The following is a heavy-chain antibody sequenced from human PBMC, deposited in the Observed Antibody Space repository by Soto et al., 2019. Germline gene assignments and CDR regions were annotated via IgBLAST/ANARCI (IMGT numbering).Heavy chain of an antibody. V-gene: IGHV1-58*01. Sequence: ASVNVSCKSSGFTFTSSSVQWGRQARGQRLEWIGWIVVGSGNTNYAQKFQERVTITRDMSTSTAYMELSSLRSEDTAVYYCAADGIAVAGSPFDYWGQGTLVTVSS. CDR3: AADGIAVAGSPFDY. CDR2: IVVGSGNT. CDR1: GFTFTSSS. D-gene: IGHD6-19*01. J-gene: IGHJ4*02.